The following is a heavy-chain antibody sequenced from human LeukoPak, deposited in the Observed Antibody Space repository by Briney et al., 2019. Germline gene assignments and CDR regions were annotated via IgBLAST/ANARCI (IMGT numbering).Heavy chain of an antibody. J-gene: IGHJ4*02. CDR1: GGSISSYY. V-gene: IGHV4-59*01. CDR3: ARAAGSSWKTYYFDY. D-gene: IGHD6-13*01. Sequence: PSETLSLTCAVSGGSISSYYWGWLRQPPGKGLEWIGYIYYSGSTNYNPSLKSRVTISVDTSKNQFSLKLNSVTAADTAMYYCARAAGSSWKTYYFDYWGQGTLVTVSS. CDR2: IYYSGST.